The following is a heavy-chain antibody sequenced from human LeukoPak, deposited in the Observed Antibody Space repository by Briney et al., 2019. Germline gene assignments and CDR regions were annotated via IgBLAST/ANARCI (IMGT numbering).Heavy chain of an antibody. CDR2: ISSSSSYI. J-gene: IGHJ6*03. Sequence: GGSLRLSCAASGFTFSSYSMNWVRQAPGKGLEWVSSISSSSSYIYYADSVKGRFTISRDNAKNSLYLQMNSLRAEDTAVYYCARDKTTVVIPAYMDVWGKGTTVTVSS. V-gene: IGHV3-21*01. CDR1: GFTFSSYS. CDR3: ARDKTTVVIPAYMDV. D-gene: IGHD4-23*01.